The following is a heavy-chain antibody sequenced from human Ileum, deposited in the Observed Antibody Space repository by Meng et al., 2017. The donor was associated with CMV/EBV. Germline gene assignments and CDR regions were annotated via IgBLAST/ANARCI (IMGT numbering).Heavy chain of an antibody. Sequence: VLLQEWGAGLLKPSETLSLTSAVYGGSFIGYYWSWIRQVPGKGLEWIGEFNHYGSTNYNPSLKSRVTISVDTSKNQFSLNLSSVTAADTAVYYCASGKSNLEYWGQGTLVTVAS. V-gene: IGHV4-34*01. CDR3: ASGKSNLEY. J-gene: IGHJ4*02. D-gene: IGHD4-11*01. CDR2: FNHYGST. CDR1: GGSFIGYY.